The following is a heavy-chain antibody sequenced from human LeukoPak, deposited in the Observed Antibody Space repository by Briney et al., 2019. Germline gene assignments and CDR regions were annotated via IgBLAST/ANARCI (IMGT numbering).Heavy chain of an antibody. CDR3: ARDWNEYYFDY. Sequence: GGSLRLSCAASGFTFSSYAMNWVRQAPGKGLEWVAVISYDGSNKYYADSVKGRFTISRDNSKNTLYLQMNSLRAEDTAVYYCARDWNEYYFDYWGQGTLVTVSS. CDR1: GFTFSSYA. CDR2: ISYDGSNK. D-gene: IGHD1-1*01. V-gene: IGHV3-30*04. J-gene: IGHJ4*02.